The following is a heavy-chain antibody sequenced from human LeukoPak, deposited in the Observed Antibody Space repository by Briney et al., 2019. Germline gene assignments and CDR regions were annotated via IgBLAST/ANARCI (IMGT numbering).Heavy chain of an antibody. D-gene: IGHD1-1*01. CDR3: ARDTTTTGFSWELDY. V-gene: IGHV3-53*01. J-gene: IGHJ4*02. CDR1: GFTVSSNY. Sequence: PGGSLRLSCAASGFTVSSNYMSWVRQAPGKGLERVSVIYSGGSTYYADSVKGRFTISRDNSKNTLYLQMNSLRAEDTAVYYCARDTTTTGFSWELDYWGQGTLVTVSS. CDR2: IYSGGST.